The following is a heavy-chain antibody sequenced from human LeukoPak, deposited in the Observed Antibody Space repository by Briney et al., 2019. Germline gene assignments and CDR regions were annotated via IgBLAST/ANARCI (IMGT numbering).Heavy chain of an antibody. CDR1: GGSISSGDYY. CDR3: ATPSAYCSGGSCYSFDY. V-gene: IGHV4-30-4*08. J-gene: IGHJ4*02. CDR2: IYYSGST. Sequence: SETLSLTCTVSGGSISSGDYYWSWIRQPPGKGPEWIGYIYYSGSTDYNPSLKSRVTISIDTSKNQFSLKLSSVTAADTAVYYCATPSAYCSGGSCYSFDYWGQGTLVTVSS. D-gene: IGHD2-15*01.